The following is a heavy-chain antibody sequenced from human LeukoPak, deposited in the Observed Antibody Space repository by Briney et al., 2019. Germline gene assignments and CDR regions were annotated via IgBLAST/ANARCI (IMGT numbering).Heavy chain of an antibody. Sequence: GGSLRLSCAASGFTFSSYAMSWVRQAPGKGLEWVSAISGSGGSTYYADSVKGRFTISRDNSKKTLYLQMNSLRAEDTAVYYCAKDRGSRYCSSTSCTYYYYYYGMDVWGQGTTVTVSS. CDR2: ISGSGGST. J-gene: IGHJ6*02. CDR3: AKDRGSRYCSSTSCTYYYYYYGMDV. CDR1: GFTFSSYA. D-gene: IGHD2-2*01. V-gene: IGHV3-23*01.